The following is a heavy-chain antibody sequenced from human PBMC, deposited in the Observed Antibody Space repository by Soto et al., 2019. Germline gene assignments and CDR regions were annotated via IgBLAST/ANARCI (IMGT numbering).Heavy chain of an antibody. CDR2: IIPMFGTP. CDR1: GDAFTNYI. V-gene: IGHV1-69*01. CDR3: ARGRDQPPVGLYFDS. D-gene: IGHD1-26*01. Sequence: QVQLVQSGADVKKPGSSVKVSCKASGDAFTNYIFDWVRQSPGQVLEWMGWIIPMFGTPKYAQTFQDRVTISADVSTGTAYLELTSLRFYDTAVYYCARGRDQPPVGLYFDSWGEGTRVTVSS. J-gene: IGHJ4*02.